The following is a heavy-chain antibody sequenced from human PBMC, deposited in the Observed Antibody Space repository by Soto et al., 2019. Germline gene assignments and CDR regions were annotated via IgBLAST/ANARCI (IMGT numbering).Heavy chain of an antibody. J-gene: IGHJ4*02. CDR3: ARGDYGTGGYPFPYFDY. CDR2: INPDSGAT. V-gene: IGHV1-2*02. D-gene: IGHD2-8*02. Sequence: HEHLVQSGAEVKRPGASLKVSCKASGYSFTGYYIHWVRQAPGQGLEWMGWINPDSGATNYAPNFQDRVTLTNDTSIRTASMYLTSLTSDDTAVYYCARGDYGTGGYPFPYFDYWGQGTLVIVSS. CDR1: GYSFTGYY.